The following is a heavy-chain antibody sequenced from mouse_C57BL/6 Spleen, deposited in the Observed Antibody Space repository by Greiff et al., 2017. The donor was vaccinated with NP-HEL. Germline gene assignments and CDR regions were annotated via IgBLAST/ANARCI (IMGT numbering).Heavy chain of an antibody. CDR2: IDPETGGT. CDR3: TRKGLYYSNYGYYFDY. V-gene: IGHV1-15*01. J-gene: IGHJ2*01. Sequence: VQLQQSGAELVRPGASVTLSCKASGYTFTDYEMHWVKQTPVHGLEWIGAIDPETGGTAYNQKFKGKAILTADKSSSTAYMELRSLTSEDSAVYYCTRKGLYYSNYGYYFDYWGQGTTLTVSS. CDR1: GYTFTDYE. D-gene: IGHD2-5*01.